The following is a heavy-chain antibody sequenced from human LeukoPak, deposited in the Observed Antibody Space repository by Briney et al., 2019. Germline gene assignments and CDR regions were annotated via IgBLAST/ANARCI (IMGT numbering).Heavy chain of an antibody. J-gene: IGHJ4*02. CDR2: IYYSGST. Sequence: PSETLSLTCTVSGGSISSSSYYWGWLRQPPGKGLEWIGSIYYSGSTYYNPSLKSRVTISVATSTNQFSLKLSSVSAADTAVYYCARPRYYYGSGGGLYYFDYWGQGTLVTVSS. V-gene: IGHV4-39*01. CDR3: ARPRYYYGSGGGLYYFDY. CDR1: GGSISSSSYY. D-gene: IGHD3-10*01.